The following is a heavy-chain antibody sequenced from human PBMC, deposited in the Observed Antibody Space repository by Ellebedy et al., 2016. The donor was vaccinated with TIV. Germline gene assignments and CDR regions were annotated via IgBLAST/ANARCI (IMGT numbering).Heavy chain of an antibody. CDR3: ARFINIAANEYWYFDL. D-gene: IGHD6-6*01. CDR2: IYHNGST. CDR1: GGSIGTYY. J-gene: IGHJ2*01. V-gene: IGHV4-59*13. Sequence: MPSETLSLTCTVSGGSIGTYYWSWIRQPPGKGLEWIGYIYHNGSTNYNPPLRSRVTMSVDTSKNQFSLKLSSVTAADTAMYYCARFINIAANEYWYFDLWGRGTLVTVSS.